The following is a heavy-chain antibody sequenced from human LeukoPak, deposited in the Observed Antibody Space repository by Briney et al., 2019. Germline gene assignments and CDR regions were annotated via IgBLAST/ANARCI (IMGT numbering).Heavy chain of an antibody. CDR3: AKGSGSGWYWEEY. D-gene: IGHD6-19*01. CDR2: IKGDGIST. V-gene: IGHV3-74*01. Sequence: GGSLRLSCAASGFDFSSNWMHWVRHAPGQGLVWVSRIKGDGISTNYADSVKGRFTISRDIAKNTLYLQMNSLRAEDTAVYYCAKGSGSGWYWEEYWGQGTLVTVSS. CDR1: GFDFSSNW. J-gene: IGHJ4*02.